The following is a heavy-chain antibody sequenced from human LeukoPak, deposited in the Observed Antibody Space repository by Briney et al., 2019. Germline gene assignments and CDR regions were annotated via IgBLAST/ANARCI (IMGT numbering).Heavy chain of an antibody. CDR1: GGSISSGSYY. CDR3: ARGEMATPDAFDI. CDR2: IYTSGST. V-gene: IGHV4-61*02. Sequence: PSETLSLTCTVSGGSISSGSYYWSWIRQPAGKGLEWIGRIYTSGSTNYNPSLKSRVTISVDTSKNQFSLKLSSVTAADTAVYYCARGEMATPDAFDIWGQGTMVTVSS. J-gene: IGHJ3*02. D-gene: IGHD5-24*01.